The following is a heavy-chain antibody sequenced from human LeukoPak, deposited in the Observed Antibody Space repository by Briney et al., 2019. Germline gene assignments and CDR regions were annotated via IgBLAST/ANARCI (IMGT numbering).Heavy chain of an antibody. CDR3: ASAGGSSSLVDDY. V-gene: IGHV4-34*01. J-gene: IGHJ4*02. CDR2: INHSGST. Sequence: SETLSLTCAVYGGSFSGYYWSWIRQPPGKGLEWIGEINHSGSTNYNPSLKSRVTISVDTSKNQFSLKLSSVTAGDTAVYYCASAGGSSSLVDDYWGQGTLVTVSS. D-gene: IGHD6-6*01. CDR1: GGSFSGYY.